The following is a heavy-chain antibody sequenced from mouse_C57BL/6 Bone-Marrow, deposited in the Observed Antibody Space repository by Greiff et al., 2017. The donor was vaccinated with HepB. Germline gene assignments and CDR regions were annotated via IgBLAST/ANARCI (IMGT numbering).Heavy chain of an antibody. V-gene: IGHV5-4*01. J-gene: IGHJ2*01. CDR3: ARDWTAQASYYFDY. CDR2: ISDGGSYT. Sequence: EVHLVESGGGLVKPGGSLKLSCAASGFTFSSYAMSWVRQTPEKRLEWVATISDGGSYTYYPDNVKGRFTISRDNAKNNLYLQMSHLKSEDTAMYYCARDWTAQASYYFDYWGQGTTLTVSS. CDR1: GFTFSSYA. D-gene: IGHD3-2*02.